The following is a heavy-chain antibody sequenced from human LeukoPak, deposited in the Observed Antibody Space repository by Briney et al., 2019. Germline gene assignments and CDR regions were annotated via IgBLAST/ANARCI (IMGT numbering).Heavy chain of an antibody. CDR1: GLTFRNYA. CDR3: AKDPVWNPSYYSYYMDV. Sequence: PGGSLRHSCAASGLTFRNYAMSWVRQAPGKGLEWVSTIIGSGGSTYYADSVTGRFTISRDNTKNTLFLQMNSLRAEDTAVYYCAKDPVWNPSYYSYYMDVWGKGTTVTVSS. V-gene: IGHV3-23*01. CDR2: IIGSGGST. J-gene: IGHJ6*03. D-gene: IGHD1-1*01.